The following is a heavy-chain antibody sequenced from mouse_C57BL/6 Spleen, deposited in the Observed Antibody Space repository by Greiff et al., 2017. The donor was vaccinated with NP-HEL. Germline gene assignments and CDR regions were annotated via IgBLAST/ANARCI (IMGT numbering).Heavy chain of an antibody. Sequence: LQQSCKASGYTFTSYWMHWVKQRPGRGLEWIGRIDPNSGGTKYNEKFKSKATLTVDKPSSTAYMQLSSLTSEDSAVYYCARDDYDGYYFDYWGQGTTLTVSS. J-gene: IGHJ2*01. CDR2: IDPNSGGT. D-gene: IGHD2-4*01. CDR1: GYTFTSYW. CDR3: ARDDYDGYYFDY. V-gene: IGHV1-72*01.